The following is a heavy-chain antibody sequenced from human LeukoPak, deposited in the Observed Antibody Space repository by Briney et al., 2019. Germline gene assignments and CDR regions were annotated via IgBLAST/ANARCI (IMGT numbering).Heavy chain of an antibody. CDR3: ARVVVAATDSDAFDI. V-gene: IGHV3-7*01. D-gene: IGHD2-15*01. CDR1: GFTFSSYW. J-gene: IGHJ3*02. Sequence: GGSLRLSCAASGFTFSSYWMSWVRQAPGKGLEWVANIKQDGSEKYYVDSVKGRFTISRDNAKNSLYLQMNSLRAEDTAVYYCARVVVAATDSDAFDIWGQGTMVAVS. CDR2: IKQDGSEK.